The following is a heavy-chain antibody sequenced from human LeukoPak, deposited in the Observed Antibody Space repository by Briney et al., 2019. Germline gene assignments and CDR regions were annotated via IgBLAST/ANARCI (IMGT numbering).Heavy chain of an antibody. J-gene: IGHJ4*02. V-gene: IGHV3-48*03. Sequence: TGGSLRLSCAASGFTFSSYEMNWVRQAPGKGLEWVSYISSSGSTIYYADSVKGRFTISRDNAKNSLYLQMNSLRAEDTAVYYCARTYPDYDFWSGYYRGAYYFDYWGQGTQVTVSS. D-gene: IGHD3-3*01. CDR2: ISSSGSTI. CDR1: GFTFSSYE. CDR3: ARTYPDYDFWSGYYRGAYYFDY.